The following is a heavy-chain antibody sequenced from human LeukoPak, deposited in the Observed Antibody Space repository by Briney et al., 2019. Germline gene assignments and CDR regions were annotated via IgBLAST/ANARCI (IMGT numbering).Heavy chain of an antibody. V-gene: IGHV1-24*01. CDR3: ARDLPWALQLGYFDY. J-gene: IGHJ4*02. D-gene: IGHD1-1*01. Sequence: ASVKVSCKVSGYTLTELSMHWVRQAPGKGLEWMGGFDPEDGETIYAQKFQGRVTMTRDTSISTAYMELSRLRSDDTAVYYCARDLPWALQLGYFDYWGQGTLVTVSS. CDR1: GYTLTELS. CDR2: FDPEDGET.